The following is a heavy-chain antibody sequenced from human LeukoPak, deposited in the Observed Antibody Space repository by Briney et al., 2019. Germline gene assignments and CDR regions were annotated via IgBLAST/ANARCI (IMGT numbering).Heavy chain of an antibody. CDR2: IYHSGST. CDR3: ARIAAAATVDY. J-gene: IGHJ4*02. Sequence: PSETLSLTCAVSGGSISSGGYSWSWIRQPPGKGLEWIGYIYHSGSTYYNPSLKSRATISVDTSKNQFSLKLSSVTAADTAVYYCARIAAAATVDYWGQGTLVTVSS. D-gene: IGHD6-13*01. CDR1: GGSISSGGYS. V-gene: IGHV4-30-2*01.